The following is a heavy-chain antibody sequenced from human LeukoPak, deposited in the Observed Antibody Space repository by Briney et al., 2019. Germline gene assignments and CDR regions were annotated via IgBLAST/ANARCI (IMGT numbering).Heavy chain of an antibody. Sequence: VKVSCKASGGTFSSYAISWVRQAPGQGLEWMGRIIPILGIANYAQKFQGRVTITADKSTSTAYMELSSLRSEDTAVYYCARDPEDYYDSSGPRTHSLNYWGQGTLVTVSS. J-gene: IGHJ4*02. CDR2: IIPILGIA. CDR3: ARDPEDYYDSSGPRTHSLNY. V-gene: IGHV1-69*04. CDR1: GGTFSSYA. D-gene: IGHD3-22*01.